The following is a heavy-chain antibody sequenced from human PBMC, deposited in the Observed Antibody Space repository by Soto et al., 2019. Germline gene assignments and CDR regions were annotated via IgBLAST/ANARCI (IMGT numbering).Heavy chain of an antibody. CDR1: GFTCIGLG. J-gene: IGHJ4*02. CDR2: IKQDGSEK. D-gene: IGHD6-13*01. Sequence: PGRSLRLSWAAVGFTCIGLGRRWVRQAPGKGLEWVANIKQDGSEKYYVDSVKGRFTISRDNAKNSLYLQMNSLRAEDTAVYYCARDKYSSSWYAFDYWGQGTLVTVSS. CDR3: ARDKYSSSWYAFDY. V-gene: IGHV3-7*03.